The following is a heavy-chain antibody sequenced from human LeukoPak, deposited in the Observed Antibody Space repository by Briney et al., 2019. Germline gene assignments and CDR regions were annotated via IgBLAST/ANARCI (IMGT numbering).Heavy chain of an antibody. CDR3: ARRDGSDDILTGYYPNKYYFDY. CDR2: IYYSGST. CDR1: GGSISSSSYY. D-gene: IGHD3-9*01. V-gene: IGHV4-39*07. J-gene: IGHJ4*02. Sequence: SETLSLTCTVSGGSISSSSYYWGWIRQPPGEGLEWIGSIYYSGSTNYNPSLKSRVTISVDTSKNQFSLKLSSVTAADTAVYYCARRDGSDDILTGYYPNKYYFDYWGQGTLVTVSS.